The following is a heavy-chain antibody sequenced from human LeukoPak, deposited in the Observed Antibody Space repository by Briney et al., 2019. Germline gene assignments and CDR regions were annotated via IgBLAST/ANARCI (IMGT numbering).Heavy chain of an antibody. CDR2: IKQDGSDK. J-gene: IGHJ3*02. CDR3: AGDEGWTFDI. D-gene: IGHD5-24*01. CDR1: GFTFSNYA. Sequence: GGSLRLSCAVSGFTFSNYAMSWFRQAPGKGLEWVALIKQDGSDKHYVDSVKGRFTISRDNAKNSLYLQMNSLRADDTAVYYCAGDEGWTFDIWGQGTKVTVSS. V-gene: IGHV3-7*01.